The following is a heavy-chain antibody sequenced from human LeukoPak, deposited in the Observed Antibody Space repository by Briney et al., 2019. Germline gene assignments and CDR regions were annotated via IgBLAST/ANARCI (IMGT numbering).Heavy chain of an antibody. Sequence: SETLSLTCAVSGGSISSSNWWSWVRQPPGKGLEWIGEIYHSGSTNYNPSLKSRVTISVDKSKNQFSLKLSSVTAADTAVYYCARRALVCSGGSCKPYYYGIDVWGQGTTVTVSS. V-gene: IGHV4-4*02. CDR1: GGSISSSNW. J-gene: IGHJ6*02. CDR3: ARRALVCSGGSCKPYYYGIDV. CDR2: IYHSGST. D-gene: IGHD2-15*01.